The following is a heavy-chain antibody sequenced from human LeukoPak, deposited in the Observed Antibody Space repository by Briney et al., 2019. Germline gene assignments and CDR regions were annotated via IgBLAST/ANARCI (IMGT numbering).Heavy chain of an antibody. CDR3: ARESGWYHSPYWYFDL. J-gene: IGHJ2*01. D-gene: IGHD6-19*01. Sequence: PSETLSLTCTVSGGSISSGSYYWSWIRQPAGKGLEWIGRIYTSGSTNYNPSLKSRVTISVDTSKNQFSLKLSSVTAADTAVYYCARESGWYHSPYWYFDLWGRGTLVTVSS. CDR1: GGSISSGSYY. CDR2: IYTSGST. V-gene: IGHV4-61*02.